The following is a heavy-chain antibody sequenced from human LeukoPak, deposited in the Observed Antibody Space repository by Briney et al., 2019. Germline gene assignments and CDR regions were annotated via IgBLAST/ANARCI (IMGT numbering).Heavy chain of an antibody. Sequence: SETLSLTCTVSGGSVSSYQWSWIRQPAGKGLEWIGRTYITEDTDDDPSNYNPSFKSRVTVSVDRSKNQFSLRLRSVSAADTAVYFCARDTIFHYYGSGRHFNWFDPWGQGTLVTVSS. CDR2: TYITEDTDDDPS. CDR3: ARDTIFHYYGSGRHFNWFDP. V-gene: IGHV4-4*07. J-gene: IGHJ5*02. D-gene: IGHD3-10*01. CDR1: GGSVSSYQ.